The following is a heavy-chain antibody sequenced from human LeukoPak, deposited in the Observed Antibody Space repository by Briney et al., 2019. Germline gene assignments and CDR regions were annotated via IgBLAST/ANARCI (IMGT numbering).Heavy chain of an antibody. CDR1: GFTFSSYS. CDR2: ISSSSGYI. D-gene: IGHD3-22*01. Sequence: GGSLRLSCAASGFTFSSYSMNWVRQAPGKGLEWVSSISSSSGYIYYADSVKGRFTISRDNAKNSLYLQMNSLRAEDTAVYYCARDPATYYYDSSGTTKDYWGQGTLVTVSS. V-gene: IGHV3-21*01. J-gene: IGHJ4*02. CDR3: ARDPATYYYDSSGTTKDY.